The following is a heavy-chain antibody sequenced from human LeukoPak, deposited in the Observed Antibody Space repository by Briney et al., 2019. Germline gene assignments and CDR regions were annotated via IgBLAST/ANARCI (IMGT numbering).Heavy chain of an antibody. Sequence: GGSLRLSCVASGFTFSAYDMNWVRQAPGKGLEWVSAISGSGGSTYYADSVKGRFTISRDNSKNTLYLQMNSLRAEDTAVYYCAKTILWFGELLSPRFRYWGQGTLVTVSS. CDR1: GFTFSAYD. CDR3: AKTILWFGELLSPRFRY. D-gene: IGHD3-10*01. CDR2: ISGSGGST. J-gene: IGHJ4*02. V-gene: IGHV3-23*01.